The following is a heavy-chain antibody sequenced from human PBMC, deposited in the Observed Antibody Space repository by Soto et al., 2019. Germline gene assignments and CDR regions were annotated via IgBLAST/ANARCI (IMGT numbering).Heavy chain of an antibody. V-gene: IGHV1-69*01. Sequence: QVQLVQSGADVKKRGSSVKVSCKTSGGSFGSSAISWVRQAPAQGLEWMGEIIPVFDKANYAQNFQGRLTITADELTGTVFMELSSLRSEDTAVYFCARLRRDWGDAFDLWGLGTFVTVSS. CDR1: GGSFGSSA. CDR3: ARLRRDWGDAFDL. D-gene: IGHD3-16*01. J-gene: IGHJ3*01. CDR2: IIPVFDKA.